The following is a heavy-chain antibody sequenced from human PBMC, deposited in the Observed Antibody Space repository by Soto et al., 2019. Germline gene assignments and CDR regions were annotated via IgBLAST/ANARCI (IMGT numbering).Heavy chain of an antibody. J-gene: IGHJ4*02. CDR3: AKGLLNGRWYAAD. CDR1: GFTFSSYS. D-gene: IGHD6-13*01. V-gene: IGHV3-21*04. Sequence: GGSLRLSCAASGFTFSSYSMNWVRQAPGKGLEWVSSISSSSSYIYYADSVKGRFTISRDNSKNTVYLQMNSLRAEDTAIYYCAKGLLNGRWYAADWGQGTLVTVSS. CDR2: ISSSSSYI.